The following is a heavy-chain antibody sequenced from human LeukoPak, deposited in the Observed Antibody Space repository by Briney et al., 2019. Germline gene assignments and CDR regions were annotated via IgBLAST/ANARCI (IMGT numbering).Heavy chain of an antibody. Sequence: SETLSLTCAVSGGSISSGGYSWSWIRQPPGKGLEWSVYIYYSGSTYYNPSLKSRVTISVDTSKKQFSLKLSSVTAADTAVYYCARSGDYYDSSGYYSGAFDIWGQGTMVTVSS. D-gene: IGHD3-22*01. CDR2: IYYSGST. J-gene: IGHJ3*02. CDR3: ARSGDYYDSSGYYSGAFDI. V-gene: IGHV4-30-4*07. CDR1: GGSISSGGYS.